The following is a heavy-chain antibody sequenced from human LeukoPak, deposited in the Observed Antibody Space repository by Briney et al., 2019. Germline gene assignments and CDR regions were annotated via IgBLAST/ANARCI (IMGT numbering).Heavy chain of an antibody. Sequence: GGSLRLSCAASGFTFSSYAMIWVRQAPGKGLEWVSRISSSGGRTDYADSVKGRFTISRDNSKNTVYLQMHSLRADDTAVYYCARISGTLCFDLWGLGTLVTVSS. J-gene: IGHJ4*02. CDR3: ARISGTLCFDL. CDR1: GFTFSSYA. CDR2: ISSSGGRT. V-gene: IGHV3-23*01. D-gene: IGHD1-7*01.